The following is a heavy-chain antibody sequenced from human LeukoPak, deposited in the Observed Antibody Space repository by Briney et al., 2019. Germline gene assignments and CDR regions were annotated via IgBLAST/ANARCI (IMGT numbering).Heavy chain of an antibody. J-gene: IGHJ4*02. D-gene: IGHD1-1*01. CDR2: ISASGSNI. V-gene: IGHV3-48*01. CDR1: GFPFSSYS. Sequence: GGSLRLSCAASGFPFSSYSMNWVRQDPGKGLEWVSYISASGSNIYYLDSVKGRFTVSRDNAMNSLFLQMDRPRAEDTAVYYCVRVKGTYFDFWGQGTLVTVSS. CDR3: VRVKGTYFDF.